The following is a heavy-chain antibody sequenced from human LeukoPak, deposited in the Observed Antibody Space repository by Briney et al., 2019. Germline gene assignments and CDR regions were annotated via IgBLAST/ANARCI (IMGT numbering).Heavy chain of an antibody. CDR1: GGSISSSSYY. CDR3: ARSFRYNWFDP. D-gene: IGHD3-10*01. Sequence: SETLSLTFSVSGGSISSSSYYWGWIRQPPGKGLAWIGSFYYTGSTYYNPSLQSRVTISIDTSKNQFSLNLSSVTAADTAVYYCARSFRYNWFDPWGQGTLVTVS. V-gene: IGHV4-39*07. CDR2: FYYTGST. J-gene: IGHJ5*02.